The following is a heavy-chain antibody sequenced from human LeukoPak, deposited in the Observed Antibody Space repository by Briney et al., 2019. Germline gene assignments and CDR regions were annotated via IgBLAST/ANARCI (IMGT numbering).Heavy chain of an antibody. CDR3: ARGKGITIFGASYYYYGMDV. CDR2: IYYSGST. CDR1: GGSISSGGYY. V-gene: IGHV4-31*03. Sequence: SETLSLTCTVSGGSISSGGYYWSWIRQHPGKGLEWIGYIYYSGSTYYNPSLKSRVTISVDTSKNQFSLKLSSVTAADTAVYYCARGKGITIFGASYYYYGMDVWGQGTTVTVSS. D-gene: IGHD3-3*01. J-gene: IGHJ6*02.